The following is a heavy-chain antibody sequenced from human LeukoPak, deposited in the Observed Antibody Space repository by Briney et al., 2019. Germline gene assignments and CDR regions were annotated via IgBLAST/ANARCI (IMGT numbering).Heavy chain of an antibody. J-gene: IGHJ4*02. V-gene: IGHV1-69*13. CDR3: ARHSGYHSTMYLDY. Sequence: SVKVSCKASGGTFNSYAISWVRQAPGQGLEWMGGITAIFRTTNYAQKFQGRVTITADESMSTVYMELSSLRSEDTAVYYCARHSGYHSTMYLDYWGQGTLVTVSS. CDR1: GGTFNSYA. CDR2: ITAIFRTT. D-gene: IGHD3-22*01.